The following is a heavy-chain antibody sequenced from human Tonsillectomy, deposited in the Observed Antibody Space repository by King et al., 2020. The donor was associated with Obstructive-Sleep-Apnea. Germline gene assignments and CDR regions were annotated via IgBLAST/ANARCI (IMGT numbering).Heavy chain of an antibody. CDR3: ARKDYGSGTIDY. Sequence: VQLQESGSGLVKPSQTLSLTCAVSGVSISSGGYSWSWIRQPPGKGLEWIGYIYESGSTYHKPSLKSRVTISVDRSKNQFSLKLSSVTAADTAVYYCARKDYGSGTIDYWDQGTLVTVSS. V-gene: IGHV4-30-2*01. CDR2: IYESGST. J-gene: IGHJ4*02. CDR1: GVSISSGGYS. D-gene: IGHD3-10*01.